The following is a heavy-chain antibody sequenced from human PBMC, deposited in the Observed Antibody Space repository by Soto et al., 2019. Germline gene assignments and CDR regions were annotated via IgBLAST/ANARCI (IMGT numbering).Heavy chain of an antibody. J-gene: IGHJ4*02. Sequence: SETLSLTXTVSGGSISSGDYYWSWIRQPPGKGLEWIGYIYYSGSTYYNPSLKSRVTISVDTSKNQFSLKLSSVTAADTAVYYCAREERLWSNIDYWGQGTLVPVSS. CDR1: GGSISSGDYY. D-gene: IGHD5-18*01. CDR2: IYYSGST. CDR3: AREERLWSNIDY. V-gene: IGHV4-30-4*01.